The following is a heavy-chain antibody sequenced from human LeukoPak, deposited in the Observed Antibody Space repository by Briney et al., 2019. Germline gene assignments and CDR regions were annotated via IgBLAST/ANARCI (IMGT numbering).Heavy chain of an antibody. Sequence: GASVKVSCKASGGTFSSYAISWVRQAPGQGLEWMGGIIPIFGTANYAQKFQGRVTITADKSTSTAYMELSSLRSEDTAVYYCAREAYCGGDCYEQLDYWGQGTLVTVSS. D-gene: IGHD2-21*02. CDR2: IIPIFGTA. CDR3: AREAYCGGDCYEQLDY. CDR1: GGTFSSYA. J-gene: IGHJ4*02. V-gene: IGHV1-69*06.